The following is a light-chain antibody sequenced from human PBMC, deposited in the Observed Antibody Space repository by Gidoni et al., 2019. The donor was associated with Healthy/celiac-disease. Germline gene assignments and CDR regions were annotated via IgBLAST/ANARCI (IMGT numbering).Light chain of an antibody. V-gene: IGKV3-20*01. CDR3: QQYGSSPGVT. CDR1: QSVSSSY. Sequence: EIVLTQSPGTLSLSPGEGATLSCRASQSVSSSYLAWYQQKPGQAPSLLIYGASSRATGIPDRFSGSGSGTDFTLTISRLEPEDFAVYYCQQYGSSPGVTFGQGTRLEIK. CDR2: GAS. J-gene: IGKJ5*01.